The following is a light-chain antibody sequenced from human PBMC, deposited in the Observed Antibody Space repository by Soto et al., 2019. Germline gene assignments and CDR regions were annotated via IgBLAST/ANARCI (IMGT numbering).Light chain of an antibody. CDR1: QSVSSSY. J-gene: IGKJ2*01. CDR2: GAS. V-gene: IGKV3-20*01. Sequence: ELVLTQSPGTLSLSPGERATLSCRASQSVSSSYLAWYQQKPGQAPRLLIYGASSRATGIPDRFSGSGSGTDFSLTISRLEPEDFAVYYCEQYGSSPVTFGQGTKLEIK. CDR3: EQYGSSPVT.